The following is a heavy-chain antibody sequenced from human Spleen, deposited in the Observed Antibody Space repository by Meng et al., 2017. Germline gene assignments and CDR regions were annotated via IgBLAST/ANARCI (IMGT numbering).Heavy chain of an antibody. CDR2: RYHSET. Sequence: GSLRLSCSVSGYSISSGYYWGWMRQPPGKGLEWIGSRYHSETYYNPSLKSRVTISLDTSKNQFSLKLSSVTAADSAVYYCARGHGGNSWSSDFWGQGTLVTVSS. D-gene: IGHD3-10*01. V-gene: IGHV4-38-2*02. CDR3: ARGHGGNSWSSDF. J-gene: IGHJ4*02. CDR1: GYSISSGYY.